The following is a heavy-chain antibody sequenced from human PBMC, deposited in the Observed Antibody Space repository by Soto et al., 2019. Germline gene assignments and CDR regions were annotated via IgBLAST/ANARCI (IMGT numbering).Heavy chain of an antibody. CDR1: GGTFSSYA. Sequence: SVKVSCKAAGGTFSSYAISWVRQAPGQGLEWMGGIIPIFGTANYAQKFQGRVTITADESTSTAYMELSSLRSEDTAVYYCASREDTAMVFDYWGQGTLVTVSS. CDR3: ASREDTAMVFDY. CDR2: IIPIFGTA. J-gene: IGHJ4*02. D-gene: IGHD5-18*01. V-gene: IGHV1-69*13.